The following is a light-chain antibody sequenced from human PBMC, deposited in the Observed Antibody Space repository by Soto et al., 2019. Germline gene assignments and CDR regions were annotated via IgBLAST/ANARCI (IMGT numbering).Light chain of an antibody. CDR1: RSVSSW. CDR2: KAS. J-gene: IGKJ1*01. V-gene: IGKV1-5*03. CDR3: QQYFTYWT. Sequence: DIQMTQSPSSLSASVGDRVTITCRASRSVSSWLAWYQQRPGRAPKLLISKASGLESGVPSRFSGSGFGTDFTLTITRLQPDDSAVYYCQQYFTYWTFGQGTKVDIK.